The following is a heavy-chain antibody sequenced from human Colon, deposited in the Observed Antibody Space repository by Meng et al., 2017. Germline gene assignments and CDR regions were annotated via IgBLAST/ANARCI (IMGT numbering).Heavy chain of an antibody. V-gene: IGHV1-2*02. Sequence: QGAPVQFGTEVKRPGASVKVACKASGYSFSDCYIHWVRQAPGQGLEWMGWIVPNSGDTNYAQKFQGRVTMTRDTSISTTYMELIRLTSDDTAVYYCARSTPSLDYWGQGTLVTVSS. D-gene: IGHD2-15*01. CDR3: ARSTPSLDY. CDR1: GYSFSDCY. CDR2: IVPNSGDT. J-gene: IGHJ4*02.